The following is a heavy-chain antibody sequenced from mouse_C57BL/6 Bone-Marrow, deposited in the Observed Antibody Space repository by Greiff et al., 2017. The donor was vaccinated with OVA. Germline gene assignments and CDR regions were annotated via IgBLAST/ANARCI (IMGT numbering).Heavy chain of an antibody. J-gene: IGHJ4*01. CDR3: ARRSRDSSGYVYYYAMDY. Sequence: VQLQQSGPELVKPGASVKIPCKASGYTFTDYNMDWVKQSHGKSLEWIGDINPNNGGTIYNQKFKGKATLPVDKSSSTAYMELRSLTSEDTAVYYCARRSRDSSGYVYYYAMDYWGQGTSVTVSS. CDR1: GYTFTDYN. D-gene: IGHD3-2*02. V-gene: IGHV1-18*01. CDR2: INPNNGGT.